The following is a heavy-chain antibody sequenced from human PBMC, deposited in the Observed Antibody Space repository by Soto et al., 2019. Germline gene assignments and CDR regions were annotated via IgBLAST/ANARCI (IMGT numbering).Heavy chain of an antibody. CDR3: SRTTVARTNWFDP. Sequence: EVQLVESGGGLVQPGGSLRLSCAASGFTVSDNYISWVRQAPGKGLEWVSIIYPVGSTYYADSVKGRFTISRDNSKNTLYLQVHGLRAEDTAVYYCSRTTVARTNWFDPWGQGTLVTVSS. V-gene: IGHV3-66*01. J-gene: IGHJ5*02. CDR2: IYPVGST. D-gene: IGHD5-12*01. CDR1: GFTVSDNY.